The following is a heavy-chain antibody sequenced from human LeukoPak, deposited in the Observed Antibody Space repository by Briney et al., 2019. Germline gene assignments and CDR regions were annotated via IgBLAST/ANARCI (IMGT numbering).Heavy chain of an antibody. J-gene: IGHJ6*04. CDR1: GFTFSSYG. CDR2: ISYDGSNK. CDR3: AEAREYFDWLTLPYYYYGMDV. V-gene: IGHV3-30*18. D-gene: IGHD3-9*01. Sequence: GGSLRLSCAASGFTFSSYGMHWVRQAPGKGLEWEAVISYDGSNKYYADSVKGRFTISRDNSKNTLYLQMNSLRAEDTAVYYCAEAREYFDWLTLPYYYYGMDVWGEGTTVTVSS.